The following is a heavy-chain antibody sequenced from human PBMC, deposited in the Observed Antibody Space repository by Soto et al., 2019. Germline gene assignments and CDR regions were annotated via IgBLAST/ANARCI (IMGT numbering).Heavy chain of an antibody. Sequence: LTCTVCGCSIRSYYWSWIRQPPGKGLEWIGYIYYSGSTNYNPSLKSRVTISVDTSKNQFSLKLSSVTAADTAVYYCARGDSSSTWDWFEPWGQGTLVTVSS. V-gene: IGHV4-59*01. CDR1: GCSIRSYY. CDR3: ARGDSSSTWDWFEP. J-gene: IGHJ5*02. CDR2: IYYSGST. D-gene: IGHD6-6*01.